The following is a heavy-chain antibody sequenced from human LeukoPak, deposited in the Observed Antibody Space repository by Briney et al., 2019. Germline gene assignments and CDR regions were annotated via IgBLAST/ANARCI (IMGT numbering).Heavy chain of an antibody. J-gene: IGHJ6*03. Sequence: SETLSLTCTVSGASFSSSSYYWSWIRQPAGKGLEWIGRIYTSGSTNYNPSLKSRVTMSVDTSKNQFSLKLSSVTAADTAVYYCAREPIDCSGGSCYEAGDYYYYYMDVWGKGTTVTISS. V-gene: IGHV4-61*02. CDR1: GASFSSSSYY. CDR2: IYTSGST. D-gene: IGHD2-15*01. CDR3: AREPIDCSGGSCYEAGDYYYYYMDV.